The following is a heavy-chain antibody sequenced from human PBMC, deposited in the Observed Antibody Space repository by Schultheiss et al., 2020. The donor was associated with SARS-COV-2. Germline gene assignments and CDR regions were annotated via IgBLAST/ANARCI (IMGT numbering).Heavy chain of an antibody. D-gene: IGHD6-19*01. CDR3: ARDRRGVAVADYYYYGMDV. J-gene: IGHJ6*02. Sequence: GGSLRLSCAASGFTFSSYWMSWVRQAPGKGLEWVANIKQDGSEKYYVDSVKGRFTISRDNAKNSLYLQMNSLRAEDTAVYYCARDRRGVAVADYYYYGMDVWGQGTTVTVAS. V-gene: IGHV3-7*01. CDR1: GFTFSSYW. CDR2: IKQDGSEK.